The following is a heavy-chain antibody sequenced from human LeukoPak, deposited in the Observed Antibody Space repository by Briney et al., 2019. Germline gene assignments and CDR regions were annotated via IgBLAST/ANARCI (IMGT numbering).Heavy chain of an antibody. D-gene: IGHD3-22*01. CDR1: GFTFSNAW. Sequence: GGSLRLSCAASGFTFSNAWMSWVRQAPGKGLEWVGHIKSKTDGGTTDYAAPVKGRFTISRDDSKNTLYLQMNSLRAEDTAVYYCARDFHRRLYDSSGYYLYWGQGTLVTVSS. V-gene: IGHV3-15*01. CDR2: IKSKTDGGTT. CDR3: ARDFHRRLYDSSGYYLY. J-gene: IGHJ4*02.